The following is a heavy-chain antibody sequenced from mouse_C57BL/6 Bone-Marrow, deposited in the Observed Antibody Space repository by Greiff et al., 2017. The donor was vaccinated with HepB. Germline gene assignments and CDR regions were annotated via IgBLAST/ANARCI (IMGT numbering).Heavy chain of an antibody. CDR1: GFNIKDDY. CDR2: IDPENGDT. CDR3: TTNYYGYYFDY. Sequence: EVQLQQSGAELVRPGASVKLSCTASGFNIKDDYMHWVKQRPEQGLEWIGWIDPENGDTEYASKFQGKATITADTSSNTAYLQISSLTSEDTAVYYCTTNYYGYYFDYWGQGTTLTVSS. D-gene: IGHD1-1*01. J-gene: IGHJ2*01. V-gene: IGHV14-4*01.